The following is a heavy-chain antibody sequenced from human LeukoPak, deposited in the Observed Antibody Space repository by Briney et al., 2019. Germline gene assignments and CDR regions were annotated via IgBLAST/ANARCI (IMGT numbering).Heavy chain of an antibody. CDR1: GYTLTSYY. V-gene: IGHV1-46*01. CDR2: ISPSGGST. J-gene: IGHJ3*02. Sequence: ASVKVSCKASGYTLTSYYMHWVRQAPGQGLEWMGIISPSGGSTTYAQKFQGRVTMTRDMSTSTVYMELSSLRSDGTAMYYCARGSSRSPRDAFDIWGQGTMVTVSS. CDR3: ARGSSRSPRDAFDI.